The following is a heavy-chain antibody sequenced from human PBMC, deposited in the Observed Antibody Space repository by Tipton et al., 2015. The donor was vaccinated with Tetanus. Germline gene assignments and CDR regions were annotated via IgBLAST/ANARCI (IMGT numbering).Heavy chain of an antibody. Sequence: SLRLSCAASGFTFSSYGMHWVRQAPGKGLEWVAVISYDGSNKYYADSVKGRFTISRDNSKNTLYLQMNSLRAEDTAVYYCARDGYYDILTGYRRGPGLVYWGQGTLVTVSS. CDR2: ISYDGSNK. J-gene: IGHJ4*02. CDR1: GFTFSSYG. D-gene: IGHD3-9*01. CDR3: ARDGYYDILTGYRRGPGLVY. V-gene: IGHV3-30*03.